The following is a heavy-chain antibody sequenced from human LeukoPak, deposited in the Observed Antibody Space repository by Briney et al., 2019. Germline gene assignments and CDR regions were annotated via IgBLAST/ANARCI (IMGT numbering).Heavy chain of an antibody. D-gene: IGHD3-22*01. CDR3: ARHFYDSSNPDAFDI. CDR1: GGSISSSSYY. J-gene: IGHJ3*02. CDR2: IYYSGST. V-gene: IGHV4-39*07. Sequence: ETLSLTCTVSGGSISSSSYYWGWIRQPPGKGLEWIGNIYYSGSTYYNPSLKSRVTISLDTSKNQFSLKLSSVTAADTAVYYCARHFYDSSNPDAFDIWGQGTMVTVSS.